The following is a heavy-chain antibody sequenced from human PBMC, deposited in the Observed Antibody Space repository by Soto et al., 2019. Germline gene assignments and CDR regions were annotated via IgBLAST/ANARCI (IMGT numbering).Heavy chain of an antibody. CDR1: GGSFSGYY. J-gene: IGHJ5*02. Sequence: SETLSLTCAVYGGSFSGYYWSWIRQPPGKGLEWIGEINHSGSTNYSPSLKSRVTISVDTSKNQFSLKLSSVTAADTAVYYCARDVVNLPGYCSGGSCYPGGFDPWGQGTLVTVSS. CDR3: ARDVVNLPGYCSGGSCYPGGFDP. D-gene: IGHD2-15*01. CDR2: INHSGST. V-gene: IGHV4-34*01.